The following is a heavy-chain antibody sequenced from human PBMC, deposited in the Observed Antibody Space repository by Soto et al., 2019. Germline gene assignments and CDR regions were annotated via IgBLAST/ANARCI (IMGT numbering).Heavy chain of an antibody. V-gene: IGHV3-23*01. CDR2: ISGSGGST. CDR1: GYSFSSYW. CDR3: AKPLESAAYYYYYYGMDV. J-gene: IGHJ6*02. D-gene: IGHD1-1*01. Sequence: GESLKISCKGSGYSFSSYWIGWVRQAPGKGLEWVSAISGSGGSTYYADSVKGRFTISRDNSKNTLYLQMNSLRAEDTAVYYCAKPLESAAYYYYYYGMDVWGQGTTVTVSS.